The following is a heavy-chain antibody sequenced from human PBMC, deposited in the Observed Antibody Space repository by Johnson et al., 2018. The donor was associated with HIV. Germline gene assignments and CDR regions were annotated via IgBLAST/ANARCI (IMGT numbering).Heavy chain of an antibody. CDR2: ISWNSGSI. CDR1: GFTFKSYW. V-gene: IGHV3-9*01. Sequence: ELQLVESGGGLVQPGGSLRLSCVASGFTFKSYWMTWVRQAPGKGLEWVSGISWNSGSIGYADSVKGRFTISRDNAKNSLYLQMNSLRAEDTALYYCLWRPAAFDIWGQGTMVTVSS. J-gene: IGHJ3*02. CDR3: LWRPAAFDI. D-gene: IGHD2-2*01.